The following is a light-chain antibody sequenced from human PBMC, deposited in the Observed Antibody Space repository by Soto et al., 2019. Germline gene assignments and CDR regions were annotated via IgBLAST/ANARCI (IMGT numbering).Light chain of an antibody. CDR3: QQYYSTPLT. CDR2: WAS. J-gene: IGKJ4*02. V-gene: IGKV4-1*01. CDR1: QSVLYSSNNKNY. Sequence: DIVMTQSPDSLAVSLGERAPINCKSSQSVLYSSNNKNYLAWYQQKPGQPPKLLIYWASTRESGVPDRFSGSGCGTDFTLTISSLQAEDVAVYYCQQYYSTPLTFGGGTKVEIK.